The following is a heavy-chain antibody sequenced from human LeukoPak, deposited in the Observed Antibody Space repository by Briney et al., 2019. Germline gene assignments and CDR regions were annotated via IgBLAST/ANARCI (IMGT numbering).Heavy chain of an antibody. Sequence: GGSLRLSCAASGFTFSSYAMHWVRQAPGKGLEWVAVISYDGSNKYYADSVKGRFTISRDNSKNTLYLQMNSLRAEDTAVYYCARIEETILADAFDIWGQGTMVTVSS. J-gene: IGHJ3*02. D-gene: IGHD5-24*01. V-gene: IGHV3-30*04. CDR2: ISYDGSNK. CDR1: GFTFSSYA. CDR3: ARIEETILADAFDI.